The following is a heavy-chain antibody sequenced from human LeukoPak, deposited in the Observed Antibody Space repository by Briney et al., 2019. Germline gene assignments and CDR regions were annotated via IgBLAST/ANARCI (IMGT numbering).Heavy chain of an antibody. CDR2: IYPGDSDT. V-gene: IGHV5-51*01. CDR1: GYSFASYW. D-gene: IGHD6-13*01. J-gene: IGHJ4*02. CDR3: ARQRSRGYFDY. Sequence: GESLKISCKGSGYSFASYWIGWVRQMPGKGLEWMGIIYPGDSDTTYSPSFQGQVTISADKSLSTAYLQWSSLQASDTAMYYCARQRSRGYFDYWGQGTLVTVS.